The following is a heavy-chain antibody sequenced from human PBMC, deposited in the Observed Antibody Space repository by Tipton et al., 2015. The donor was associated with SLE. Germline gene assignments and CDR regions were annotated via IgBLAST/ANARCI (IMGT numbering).Heavy chain of an antibody. Sequence: TLSLTCTVSGGSISSYYWSWIRQPPGKGLGWIGYIYTSGSTNYNPSLKSRVTISVDTSKNQFSLKLSSVTAADTAVYYCARVGVGATTGYYYYYMDVWGKGTTVTVSS. J-gene: IGHJ6*03. D-gene: IGHD1-26*01. V-gene: IGHV4-4*08. CDR3: ARVGVGATTGYYYYYMDV. CDR2: IYTSGST. CDR1: GGSISSYY.